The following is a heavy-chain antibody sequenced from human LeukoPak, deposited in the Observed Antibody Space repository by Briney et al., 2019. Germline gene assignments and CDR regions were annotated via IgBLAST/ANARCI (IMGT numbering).Heavy chain of an antibody. D-gene: IGHD4-17*01. CDR2: INHSGST. Sequence: PSETLSLTCAVYGGSFSGYYWSWIRQPPGKGLEWIGEINHSGSTNYNPSLKSRVTISVDTSKNRFSLKLSSVTAADTAVYYCARGTKTTVTYYFDYWGQGTLVTVSS. CDR1: GGSFSGYY. V-gene: IGHV4-34*01. CDR3: ARGTKTTVTYYFDY. J-gene: IGHJ4*02.